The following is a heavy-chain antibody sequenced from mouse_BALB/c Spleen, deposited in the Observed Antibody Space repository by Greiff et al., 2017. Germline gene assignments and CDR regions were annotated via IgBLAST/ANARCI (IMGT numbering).Heavy chain of an antibody. CDR3: ARLGRAVYYAMDY. CDR1: GFTFSSFG. Sequence: EVKLMESGGGLVQPGGSRKLSCAASGFTFSSFGMHWVRQAPEKGLEWVAYISSGSSTIYYADTVKGRFTISRDNPKNTLFLQITSLRSEDTAMYYCARLGRAVYYAMDYWGQGTSVTVSS. J-gene: IGHJ4*01. D-gene: IGHD4-1*01. CDR2: ISSGSSTI. V-gene: IGHV5-17*02.